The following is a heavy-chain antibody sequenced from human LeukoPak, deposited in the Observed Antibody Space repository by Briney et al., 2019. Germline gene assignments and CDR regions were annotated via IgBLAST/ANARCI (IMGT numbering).Heavy chain of an antibody. CDR3: ATPRGTMVRGGAYDYYNYGMDV. CDR2: IIPIFGTA. CDR1: GGTFSSYA. V-gene: IGHV1-69*13. D-gene: IGHD3-10*01. Sequence: ASVKVSCKASGGTFSSYAISWVRQAPGQGLEWMGGIIPIFGTANYAQKFQGRVTITADESTSTAYMELSSLRSEDTAVYYCATPRGTMVRGGAYDYYNYGMDVWGKGTTVTVSS. J-gene: IGHJ6*04.